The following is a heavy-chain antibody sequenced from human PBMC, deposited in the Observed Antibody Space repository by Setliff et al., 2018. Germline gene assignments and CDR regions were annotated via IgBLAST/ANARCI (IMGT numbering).Heavy chain of an antibody. CDR2: ISFSSSTI. Sequence: GGSLRLSCAASGFVFSDYNMNWVRQAPGKGLEWVSYISFSSSTIYYADSVKGRFTISRDNAKNSLYLQMNSLRAEDTAVYYCARDHGELGQERRTHFFRHWGQGTLVTVSS. J-gene: IGHJ1*01. D-gene: IGHD1-1*01. CDR3: ARDHGELGQERRTHFFRH. CDR1: GFVFSDYN. V-gene: IGHV3-48*01.